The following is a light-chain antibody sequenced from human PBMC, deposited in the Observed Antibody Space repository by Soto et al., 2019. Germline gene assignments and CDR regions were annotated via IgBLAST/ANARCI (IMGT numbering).Light chain of an antibody. J-gene: IGKJ4*01. CDR1: QDISNY. CDR3: LPYDNRPS. Sequence: PGSRPGGVRDTATIPCQASQDISNYLNWYQQKPGKPPKLLIYDASNLETGVPSRFSGSGSVTDFTFTISRLQTEHIATCSCLPYDNRPSFGGGTKVDI. V-gene: IGKV1-33*01. CDR2: DAS.